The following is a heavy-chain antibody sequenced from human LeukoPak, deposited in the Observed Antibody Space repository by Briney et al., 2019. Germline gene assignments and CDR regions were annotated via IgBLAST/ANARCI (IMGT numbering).Heavy chain of an antibody. D-gene: IGHD2-21*02. CDR2: IYPGDSDT. J-gene: IGHJ4*02. Sequence: GESLKISCKGSGSSFTSYWIGWGRQLPGKGLERMGIIYPGDSDTRYSPSFQGQVTISADKSISTAYLQWSSLKASDTAMYYCARSKAYCGGDCYSPFDYWGQGTLVTVSS. V-gene: IGHV5-51*01. CDR1: GSSFTSYW. CDR3: ARSKAYCGGDCYSPFDY.